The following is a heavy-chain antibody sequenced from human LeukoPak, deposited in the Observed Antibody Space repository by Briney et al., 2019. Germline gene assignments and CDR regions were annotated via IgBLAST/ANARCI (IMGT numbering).Heavy chain of an antibody. V-gene: IGHV1-18*01. CDR1: GYTFTSYG. D-gene: IGHD3-10*01. Sequence: GASVKVSCKASGYTFTSYGISWVRQAPGQGLEWMGWISAYNGNTNYAQKLQGRVTMTTDTSTGTAYMELRSLRSDDTAVYYCARVCYYFDSGSNPNWFDPWGQGTLVTVPS. J-gene: IGHJ5*02. CDR2: ISAYNGNT. CDR3: ARVCYYFDSGSNPNWFDP.